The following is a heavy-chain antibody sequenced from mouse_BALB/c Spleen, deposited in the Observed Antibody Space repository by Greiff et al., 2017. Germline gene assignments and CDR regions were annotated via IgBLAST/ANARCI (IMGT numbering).Heavy chain of an antibody. CDR3: ARGDYGTHFDY. CDR2: INPSNGRT. Sequence: VQLQQPGAELVKPGASVKLSCKASGYTFTSYWMHWVKQRPGQGLEWIGEINPSNGRTNYNEKFKSRATLTVDKSSSTAYMQLSSLTSDDSAVYYCARGDYGTHFDYWGQGTTLTVSS. V-gene: IGHV1S81*02. J-gene: IGHJ2*01. D-gene: IGHD1-1*01. CDR1: GYTFTSYW.